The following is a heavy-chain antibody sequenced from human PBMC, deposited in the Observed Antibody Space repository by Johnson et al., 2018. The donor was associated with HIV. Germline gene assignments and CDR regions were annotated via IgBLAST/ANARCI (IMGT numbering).Heavy chain of an antibody. CDR2: ISWDGGST. CDR3: AKTALFQSIWDAFDI. J-gene: IGHJ3*02. V-gene: IGHV3-43D*03. CDR1: GFTFDDYA. Sequence: QLVESGGVVVQPGGSLRLSCAASGFTFDDYAMHWVRQAPGQGLEWVSLISWDGGSTYYADSVKGRFTISRDNSKNSLYLQMNSLRAGDTALYYCAKTALFQSIWDAFDIWGQGTMVTVSS. D-gene: IGHD3-10*01.